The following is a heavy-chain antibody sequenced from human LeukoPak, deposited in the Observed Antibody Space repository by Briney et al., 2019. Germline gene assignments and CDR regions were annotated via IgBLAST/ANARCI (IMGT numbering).Heavy chain of an antibody. D-gene: IGHD1-26*01. CDR1: EFTFRTYA. V-gene: IGHV3-30*04. CDR2: IAYDGSSK. Sequence: PGESLRLSCEASEFTFRTYAMHWVRQAPGKGLEWVALIAYDGSSKYYADSVRGRFPISRDNSKNTLYLEMNSLRRDDTAVYFCARVHTERASLPPFDHWGQGSLVTVSS. J-gene: IGHJ4*02. CDR3: ARVHTERASLPPFDH.